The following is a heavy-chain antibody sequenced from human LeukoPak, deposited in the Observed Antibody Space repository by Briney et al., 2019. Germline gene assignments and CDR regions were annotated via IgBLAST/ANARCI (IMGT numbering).Heavy chain of an antibody. CDR3: ATYYSDSSAYVHYLDS. CDR2: IYHNGST. Sequence: KTSETLSLTCTVSGCSISSGYYWGWIRQPPGKGLEWIGSIYHNGSTYYNPSLKSRVTISVDTSKNQFSLKLSSVTAADTAVYYCATYYSDSSAYVHYLDSWGQGTLVTVSS. V-gene: IGHV4-38-2*02. D-gene: IGHD3-22*01. CDR1: GCSISSGYY. J-gene: IGHJ4*02.